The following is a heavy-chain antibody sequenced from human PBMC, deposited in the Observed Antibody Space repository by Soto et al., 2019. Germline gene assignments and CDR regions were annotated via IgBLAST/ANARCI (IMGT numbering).Heavy chain of an antibody. J-gene: IGHJ4*02. Sequence: QVPLVESGGGVVQPGRSLRLSCAVSGFTVSTYGMHWVRQAPGKGLEWVAVISRDGGTKYYADSVKSRFTISRDNSRNTLFLEMNSLRGDDMAVYYCTGEVASGYWGQGTLVTVSS. CDR3: TGEVASGY. V-gene: IGHV3-30*03. CDR2: ISRDGGTK. CDR1: GFTVSTYG. D-gene: IGHD2-8*02.